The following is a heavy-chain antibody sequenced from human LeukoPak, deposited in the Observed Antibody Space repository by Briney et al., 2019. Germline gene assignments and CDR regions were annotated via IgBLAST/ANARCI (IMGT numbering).Heavy chain of an antibody. V-gene: IGHV4-61*01. D-gene: IGHD1-1*01. CDR2: VDYSGST. Sequence: SETLSHTCTVSGGSVSSGSYYWSWIRQPPGKGLEWIGNVDYSGSTSYNPSLKRRVTISVDRSKNQFSLKVKYLTAADTAVYYCARGIRTGYGYWGQGTRVTVSS. CDR1: GGSVSSGSYY. CDR3: ARGIRTGYGY. J-gene: IGHJ4*02.